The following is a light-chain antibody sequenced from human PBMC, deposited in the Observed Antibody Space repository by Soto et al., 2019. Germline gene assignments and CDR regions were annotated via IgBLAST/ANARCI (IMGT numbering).Light chain of an antibody. J-gene: IGKJ5*01. CDR2: DAS. Sequence: VLTQTQATLSSSPGERPTLSCRASQSVNNYLAWYQQKPGQAPXXLIYDASNRATGIPARLIGSGSGTDFPPPISGIQPEDSAVDYCQQRSDWITFGQGTRLDI. CDR3: QQRSDWIT. CDR1: QSVNNY. V-gene: IGKV3-11*01.